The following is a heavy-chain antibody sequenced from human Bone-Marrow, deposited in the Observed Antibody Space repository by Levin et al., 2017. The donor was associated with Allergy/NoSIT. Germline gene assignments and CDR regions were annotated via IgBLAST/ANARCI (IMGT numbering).Heavy chain of an antibody. Sequence: GGSLRLSCAASGFTFSSYWMSWVRQAPGKGLEWVANIKQDGSEKYYVDSVKGRFTISRDNAKNSLYLQMNSLRAEDTAVYYCARESSGSWFDESYYYYYGMDVWGQGTTVTVSS. D-gene: IGHD3-10*01. J-gene: IGHJ6*02. CDR1: GFTFSSYW. V-gene: IGHV3-7*01. CDR3: ARESSGSWFDESYYYYYGMDV. CDR2: IKQDGSEK.